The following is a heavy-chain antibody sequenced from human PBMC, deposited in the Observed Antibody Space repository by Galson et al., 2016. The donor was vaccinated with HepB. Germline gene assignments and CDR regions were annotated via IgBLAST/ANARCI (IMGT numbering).Heavy chain of an antibody. J-gene: IGHJ6*02. CDR1: GFSVSSNF. CDR3: ARGGLGNYYAYGMDV. Sequence: SLRLSCAASGFSVSSNFVSWVRQSPGKGLEWVSAINGTDTITKYADSVKGRFTISRDNSKNTMYLQVNSLRAEDTAVYYCARGGLGNYYAYGMDVWGHGTTVTVSS. D-gene: IGHD3/OR15-3a*01. CDR2: INGTDTIT. V-gene: IGHV3-23*01.